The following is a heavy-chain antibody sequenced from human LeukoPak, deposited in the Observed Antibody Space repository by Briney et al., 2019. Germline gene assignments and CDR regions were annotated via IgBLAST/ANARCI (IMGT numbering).Heavy chain of an antibody. D-gene: IGHD2-2*01. CDR1: GYTFSSYD. Sequence: ASVKVSCKASGYTFSSYDINRVRQAAGQGLEWMGWMNPKTGNTGFSQKFQGRVTITRDTSISTAYMELSRLTSEDTGVYYCTRGLPRDGLVAIAAANEYWGQGSLVTVSS. V-gene: IGHV1-8*03. CDR2: MNPKTGNT. CDR3: TRGLPRDGLVAIAAANEY. J-gene: IGHJ4*02.